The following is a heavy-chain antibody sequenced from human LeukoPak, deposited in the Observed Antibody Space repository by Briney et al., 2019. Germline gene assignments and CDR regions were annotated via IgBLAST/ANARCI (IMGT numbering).Heavy chain of an antibody. CDR1: GFTFSSYW. CDR2: INQDGSQK. V-gene: IGHV3-7*01. Sequence: GGSLRLSCAVSGFTFSSYWMSWFRQAPGKGLEWVANINQDGSQKFSVDSVKGRFTISRDNAKNSLYLQMNSLRAEDTAVYYCARVLCGGDCWGGRGAFDIWGQGTMVTVSS. CDR3: ARVLCGGDCWGGRGAFDI. D-gene: IGHD2-21*02. J-gene: IGHJ3*02.